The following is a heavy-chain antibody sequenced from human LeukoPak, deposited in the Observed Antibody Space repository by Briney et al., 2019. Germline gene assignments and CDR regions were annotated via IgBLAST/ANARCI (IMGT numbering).Heavy chain of an antibody. J-gene: IGHJ4*02. Sequence: GGSLRPSCAASGFTFSSYWMSWVRQAPGKGLEWVANIKQDGSENYYVDSVKGRFIISRDNAKNSLYLQMNSLRAEDTAMYYCARVRSDYVWGSYRYSTEDYFDYWGQGTLVTVSS. CDR2: IKQDGSEN. CDR3: ARVRSDYVWGSYRYSTEDYFDY. D-gene: IGHD3-16*02. V-gene: IGHV3-7*01. CDR1: GFTFSSYW.